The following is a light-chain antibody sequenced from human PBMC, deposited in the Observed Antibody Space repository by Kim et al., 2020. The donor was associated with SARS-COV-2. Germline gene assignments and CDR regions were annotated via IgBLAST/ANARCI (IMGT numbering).Light chain of an antibody. Sequence: SYELTQPPSVSVAPGKTARITCGENNIGSKSVHWYQQKPGQAPVLVIFYDSDRPSGIPERFSGSNSGNTATLTISRVEAGDEADYYCRVWDSSSDHVVFGGGTQLTVL. CDR1: NIGSKS. CDR2: YDS. CDR3: RVWDSSSDHVV. V-gene: IGLV3-21*04. J-gene: IGLJ2*01.